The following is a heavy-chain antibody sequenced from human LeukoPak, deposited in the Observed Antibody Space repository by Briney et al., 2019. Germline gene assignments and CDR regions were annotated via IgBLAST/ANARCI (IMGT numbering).Heavy chain of an antibody. CDR1: GFTFSDYT. V-gene: IGHV3-21*01. CDR2: ISSSSSYI. J-gene: IGHJ4*02. CDR3: ARGARKGDDYGGFFDY. D-gene: IGHD4-23*01. Sequence: GWSLRLSCAASGFTFSDYTMNWVRQAPGKGLEWVSSISSSSSYIFYADSVKGRFTISRDNAKNSLFLQMNSLRAEDTAVYYCARGARKGDDYGGFFDYWGQGTLVTVSS.